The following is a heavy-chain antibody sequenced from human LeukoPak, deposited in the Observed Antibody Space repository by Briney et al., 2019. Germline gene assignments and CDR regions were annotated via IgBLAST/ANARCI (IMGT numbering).Heavy chain of an antibody. D-gene: IGHD3-3*01. Sequence: ASVKVSCKASGYTFTSYYMHWVRQAPGQGLEWMGWINTNTGNPTYAQGFTGRFVFSLDTSVSTAYLQIRSLQADDTAVYYCVPGPAEMSGWGQGTLVTVSS. CDR3: VPGPAEMSG. V-gene: IGHV7-4-1*01. CDR1: GYTFTSYY. J-gene: IGHJ4*02. CDR2: INTNTGNP.